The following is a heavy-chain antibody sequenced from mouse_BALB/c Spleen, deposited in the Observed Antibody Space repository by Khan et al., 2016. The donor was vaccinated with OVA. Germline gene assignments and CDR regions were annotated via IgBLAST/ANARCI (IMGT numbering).Heavy chain of an antibody. CDR3: TRIYRSDFDY. CDR2: INPHIGET. D-gene: IGHD1-1*01. CDR1: GYSFTGYF. Sequence: EVHLQQSGPELVRPGASVKISCKASGYSFTGYFMNWVMQSHGKSLEWIGRINPHIGETFYNQRFKDKATLTVDESSSTAHMELRSLASEDSAVYYCTRIYRSDFDYWGQGTTLTVSS. V-gene: IGHV1-20*02. J-gene: IGHJ2*01.